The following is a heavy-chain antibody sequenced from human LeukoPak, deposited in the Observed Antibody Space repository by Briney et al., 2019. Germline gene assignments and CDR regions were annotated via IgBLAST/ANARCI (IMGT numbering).Heavy chain of an antibody. Sequence: ASVKVSCKASGYTFTSYGISWLRQAPGQGLEWMGWISAYNGDTNYAQKLQGRVTMTTDTSTSTAYMELRSLRSDDTAVYYCARDRHCSGGSCYSGGDAFDIWGQGTMVTVSS. CDR1: GYTFTSYG. V-gene: IGHV1-18*01. J-gene: IGHJ3*02. CDR2: ISAYNGDT. D-gene: IGHD2-15*01. CDR3: ARDRHCSGGSCYSGGDAFDI.